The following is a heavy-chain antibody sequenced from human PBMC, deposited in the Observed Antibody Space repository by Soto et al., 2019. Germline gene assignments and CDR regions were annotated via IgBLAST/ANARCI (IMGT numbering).Heavy chain of an antibody. J-gene: IGHJ4*02. CDR3: ARDPPTGTTLDWADS. V-gene: IGHV3-21*01. D-gene: IGHD1-7*01. CDR1: GLTFSSYT. CDR2: ISSSGSFM. Sequence: PGGSLRLSCAASGLTFSSYTMKWVRQAPGKGLGWVSSISSSGSFMNYADSVKGRFTISRDNAKNSLYLQMSGLKDGDTAVYYCARDPPTGTTLDWADSWGQGTLVTVSS.